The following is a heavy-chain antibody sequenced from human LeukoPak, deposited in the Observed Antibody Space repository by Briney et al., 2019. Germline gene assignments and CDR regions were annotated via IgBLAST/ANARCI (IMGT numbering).Heavy chain of an antibody. CDR1: GFTFSNYW. CDR3: AKDDSRRFPGLLPID. CDR2: INSDGRST. V-gene: IGHV3-74*01. J-gene: IGHJ4*02. Sequence: GGSLRLSCAASGFTFSNYWMHWVRQAPGKGLVWVSRINSDGRSTNYADSVKGRFTISRDNAKNTLYLQMNSLRAEDTALYYCAKDDSRRFPGLLPIDWGQGTLVTVSS. D-gene: IGHD3-22*01.